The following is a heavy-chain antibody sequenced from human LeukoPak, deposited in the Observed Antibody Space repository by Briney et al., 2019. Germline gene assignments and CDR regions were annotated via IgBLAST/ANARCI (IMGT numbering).Heavy chain of an antibody. CDR3: AKVGLRGSRAYYGYFAY. CDR2: ISGSGGST. D-gene: IGHD3-22*01. CDR1: GFTFSSYA. Sequence: GGSLRLSCAASGFTFSSYAMSWVRQAPGKGLELVSAISGSGGSTYYADSVKGRCTISRDNSKNTLYLQMNSLRAEATAIYYCAKVGLRGSRAYYGYFAYWGQGTLVTVSS. J-gene: IGHJ4*02. V-gene: IGHV3-23*01.